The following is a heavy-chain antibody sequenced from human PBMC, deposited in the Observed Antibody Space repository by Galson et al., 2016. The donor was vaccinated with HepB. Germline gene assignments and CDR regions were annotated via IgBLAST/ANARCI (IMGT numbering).Heavy chain of an antibody. Sequence: SLRLSCAASGFSFGDYAMSWVRRAPGKGLEWVGFIRSTVYGETTDYAASVKGRFTISRDDSKNIAYLQMNSLKMEDTAVYFCTRASDSGYDRRFDYWGQGTLVTVSS. V-gene: IGHV3-49*04. D-gene: IGHD5-12*01. CDR3: TRASDSGYDRRFDY. CDR2: IRSTVYGETT. J-gene: IGHJ4*02. CDR1: GFSFGDYA.